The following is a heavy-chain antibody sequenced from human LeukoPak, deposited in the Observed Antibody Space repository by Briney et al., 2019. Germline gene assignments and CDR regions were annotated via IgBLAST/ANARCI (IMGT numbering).Heavy chain of an antibody. CDR2: MNPNSGNT. V-gene: IGHV1-8*03. CDR3: ARKAYYYDSSGYYGYYYYYMDV. D-gene: IGHD3-22*01. CDR1: GYTFTSYD. Sequence: ASVKVSCKASGYTFTSYDINWVRQATGQGLEWMGWMNPNSGNTGYAQKFQGRVTITRNTSISTAYMELSSLRSEDTAAYYCARKAYYYDSSGYYGYYYYYMDVWGKGTTVTVSS. J-gene: IGHJ6*03.